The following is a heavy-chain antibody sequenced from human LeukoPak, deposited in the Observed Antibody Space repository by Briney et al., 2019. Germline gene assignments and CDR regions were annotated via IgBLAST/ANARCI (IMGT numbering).Heavy chain of an antibody. CDR1: GYDFTGFY. CDR3: ARDGKSNWY. CDR2: VNPRSGDT. V-gene: IGHV1-2*02. J-gene: IGHJ4*02. D-gene: IGHD1-1*01. Sequence: GASVKVSCETSGYDFTGFYMHWVRQAPGQGLERMGYVNPRSGDTNYAQKFQGRVRMTTDTSIGTASMELSWLRSDDTAVYYCARDGKSNWYWGQGTLVTVSS.